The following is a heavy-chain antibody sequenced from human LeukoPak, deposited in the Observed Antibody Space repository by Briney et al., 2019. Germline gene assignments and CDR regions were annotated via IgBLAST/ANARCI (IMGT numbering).Heavy chain of an antibody. CDR1: GFTFSSYW. J-gene: IGHJ3*02. CDR2: INSDGSST. V-gene: IGHV3-74*01. Sequence: GGSLRLSCAASGFTFSSYWMHWVRQVPGKGLVWVSRINSDGSSTSYADSVKGRFTISRDSAKNTLYAQMNSLRAEDTAVYYCSTGSGHAFDIWGRGTMVTVSS. CDR3: STGSGHAFDI. D-gene: IGHD3-10*01.